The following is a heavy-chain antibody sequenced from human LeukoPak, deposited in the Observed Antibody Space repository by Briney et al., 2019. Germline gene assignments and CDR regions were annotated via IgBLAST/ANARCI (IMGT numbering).Heavy chain of an antibody. V-gene: IGHV3-30-3*01. Sequence: GGSLRLSCAASGFTFSSYAMHWVRQAPGKGLEWVAVISYDGSNKYYADSVKGRFTISRDNSKSTLYLQMNSLRAEDTAVYYCARDLYYYDSSGYHFDYWGQGTLVTVSS. CDR1: GFTFSSYA. D-gene: IGHD3-22*01. CDR3: ARDLYYYDSSGYHFDY. CDR2: ISYDGSNK. J-gene: IGHJ4*02.